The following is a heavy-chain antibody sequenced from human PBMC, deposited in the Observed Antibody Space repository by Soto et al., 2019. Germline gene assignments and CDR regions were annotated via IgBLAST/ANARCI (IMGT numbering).Heavy chain of an antibody. CDR1: GYSISSGYY. CDR2: IYHSGST. J-gene: IGHJ5*02. CDR3: ARSGSGSLNWFAP. Sequence: SETLSLTCAVSGYSISSGYYWGWIRQPPRKGLEWIGSIYHSGSTYYNPSLKSRVTISVDTSKNQFSLKLSSVTAADTAVYYCARSGSGSLNWFAPWGQGTLVTVSS. D-gene: IGHD3-10*01. V-gene: IGHV4-38-2*01.